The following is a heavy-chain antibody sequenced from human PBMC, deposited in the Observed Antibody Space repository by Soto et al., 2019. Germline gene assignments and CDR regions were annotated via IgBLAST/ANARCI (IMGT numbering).Heavy chain of an antibody. CDR1: GFTFDDYA. D-gene: IGHD6-13*01. Sequence: EVQLVESGGGLVQPGRSLRLSCAASGFTFDDYAMHWVRQAPGKGLEWVSGISWNSGSIGYADSVKGRFTISRDNAKNTLDLQMNSLRAEDTALYYCAKDKWRYSSSWYYFDYWGQGTLVTVSS. CDR2: ISWNSGSI. V-gene: IGHV3-9*01. CDR3: AKDKWRYSSSWYYFDY. J-gene: IGHJ4*02.